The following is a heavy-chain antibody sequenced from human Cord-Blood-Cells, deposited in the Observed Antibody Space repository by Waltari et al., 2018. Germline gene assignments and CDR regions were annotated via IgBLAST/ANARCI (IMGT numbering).Heavy chain of an antibody. D-gene: IGHD3-22*01. CDR1: GGSISRSSYY. CDR3: ARAYDSSGYYYRGSYWYFDL. CDR2: IYYSGST. J-gene: IGHJ2*01. V-gene: IGHV4-39*07. Sequence: QLQLQESGPGLVKPSETLSLTCTVSGGSISRSSYYWGWIRQPPGKGLEWIGSIYYSGSTYYNPSLKSRVTISVDTSKNQFSLKLSSVTAADTAVYYCARAYDSSGYYYRGSYWYFDLWGRGTLVTVSS.